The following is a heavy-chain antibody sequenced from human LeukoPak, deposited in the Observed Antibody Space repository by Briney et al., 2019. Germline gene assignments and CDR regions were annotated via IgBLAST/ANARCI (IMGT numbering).Heavy chain of an antibody. Sequence: PSETLSLTCTVSGGSISSYYWSWIRQPPGKGLEWIGYIYYNGSTNYTPSLKSQVTISLDTSKNQFSLKLRSVTAADTAMYYCARAVVLYYDGSGYSTRFDYWGQGTLVTVSS. CDR2: IYYNGST. J-gene: IGHJ4*02. D-gene: IGHD3-22*01. CDR3: ARAVVLYYDGSGYSTRFDY. CDR1: GGSISSYY. V-gene: IGHV4-59*01.